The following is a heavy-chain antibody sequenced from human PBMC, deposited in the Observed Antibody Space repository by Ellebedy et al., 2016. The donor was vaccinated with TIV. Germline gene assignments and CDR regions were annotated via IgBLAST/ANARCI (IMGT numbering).Heavy chain of an antibody. CDR3: VTDFNDYGYYYSMDV. D-gene: IGHD4-17*01. CDR2: IVVGSGNT. V-gene: IGHV1-58*01. CDR1: GFTVTTST. J-gene: IGHJ6*03. Sequence: AASVKVSCKASGFTVTTSTVHWVRQARGERLEWMGWIVVGSGNTNYAPKFQERVTITRDMSTNTAYMELTSLRSEDTAVYFCVTDFNDYGYYYSMDVWGQGTTVTVSS.